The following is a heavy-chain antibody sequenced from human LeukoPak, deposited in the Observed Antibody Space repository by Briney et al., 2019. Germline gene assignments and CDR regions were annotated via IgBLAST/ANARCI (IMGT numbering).Heavy chain of an antibody. CDR3: ARDKVRTVTHPTFDY. D-gene: IGHD4-17*01. V-gene: IGHV1-69*13. Sequence: ASVKVSCKASGGTFSSYAISWVRQAPGQGLEWMGGIIPIFGTANYAQKFQGRVTITADESTSTAYMELSSLRSEDTAVYYCARDKVRTVTHPTFDYWGQGTLVTVSS. CDR1: GGTFSSYA. J-gene: IGHJ4*02. CDR2: IIPIFGTA.